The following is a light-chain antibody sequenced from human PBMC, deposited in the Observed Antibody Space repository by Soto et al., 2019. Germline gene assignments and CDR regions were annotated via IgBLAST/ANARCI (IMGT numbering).Light chain of an antibody. V-gene: IGLV1-40*01. J-gene: IGLJ3*02. CDR1: SSNIGAGYD. Sequence: QSVLTQPPSVSGAPGQRVTISCTGSSSNIGAGYDVHWYQQLPGTAPKLLIYGNTNRPSGVPDRFSASKSGTSASLAITGLQAEYEADYYCQSYDSSLSCWVFGGGTKLTVL. CDR3: QSYDSSLSCWV. CDR2: GNT.